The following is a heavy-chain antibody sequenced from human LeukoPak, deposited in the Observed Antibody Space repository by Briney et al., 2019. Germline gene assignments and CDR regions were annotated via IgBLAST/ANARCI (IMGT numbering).Heavy chain of an antibody. J-gene: IGHJ4*02. V-gene: IGHV3-48*03. CDR1: GFTFSSYE. Sequence: GGSLRLSCAASGFTFSSYEMNWVRQAPGKGLEWVSYISSSGSTIYYADSVKGRFTISRDNSKNTLYLQMNSLRAEDTAVYYCAKDSPVLRYFDLDPYYFDYWGQGTLVTVSS. CDR3: AKDSPVLRYFDLDPYYFDY. D-gene: IGHD3-9*01. CDR2: ISSSGSTI.